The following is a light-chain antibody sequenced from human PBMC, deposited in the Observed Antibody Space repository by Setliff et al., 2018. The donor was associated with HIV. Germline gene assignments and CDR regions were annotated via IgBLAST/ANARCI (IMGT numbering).Light chain of an antibody. Sequence: QSVLTQPASVSGSPGQLITISCTGTSSDVGNYNLVSWYQQHPGKAPKFIIYEVSKRPSGVSHRFSGTKSGNTASLTISGLQAEDEADYYCCSYAGSRIVVFGGGTKVTVL. CDR3: CSYAGSRIVV. V-gene: IGLV2-23*02. CDR2: EVS. J-gene: IGLJ2*01. CDR1: SSDVGNYNL.